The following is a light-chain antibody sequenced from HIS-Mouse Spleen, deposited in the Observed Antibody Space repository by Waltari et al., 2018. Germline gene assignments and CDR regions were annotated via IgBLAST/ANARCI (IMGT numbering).Light chain of an antibody. CDR1: SSYFGSYNL. CDR3: CSYAGSSTWV. V-gene: IGLV2-23*01. CDR2: EGS. Sequence: QSALTQPASLSGSPGQSITIACTGTSSYFGSYNLVPWYQQHPGKAPKLMIYEGSKRPSGVSNRFSGSKSGNTASLTISGLQAEDEADYYCCSYAGSSTWVFGGGTKLTVL. J-gene: IGLJ3*02.